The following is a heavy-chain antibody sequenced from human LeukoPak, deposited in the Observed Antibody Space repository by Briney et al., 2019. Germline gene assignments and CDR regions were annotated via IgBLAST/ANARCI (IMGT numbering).Heavy chain of an antibody. J-gene: IGHJ3*02. CDR3: AKDQSMGIAVAEDAFDI. CDR2: ISGSGGST. Sequence: RGSLRLSCAASGFTFSSYAMSWVRQAPGKGLEWVSAISGSGGSTYYADSVKGRFTISRDNSKNTLYLQMNSLRAEDTAVYYCAKDQSMGIAVAEDAFDIWGQGTMVTVSS. D-gene: IGHD6-19*01. CDR1: GFTFSSYA. V-gene: IGHV3-23*01.